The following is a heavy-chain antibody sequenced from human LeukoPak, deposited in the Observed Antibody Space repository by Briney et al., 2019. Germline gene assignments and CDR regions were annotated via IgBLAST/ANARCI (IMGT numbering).Heavy chain of an antibody. CDR1: GFTFSSYA. CDR2: ISGSGGST. D-gene: IGHD5-12*01. Sequence: PGGSLRLSCAASGFTFSSYAMSWVRQAPGKGLEWVSAISGSGGSTYYADSVKGRFTISRDNAKNSLYLQMTSLRVEDTAVYSCASKGGYDHHWGQGTLVTVSS. V-gene: IGHV3-23*01. CDR3: ASKGGYDHH. J-gene: IGHJ4*02.